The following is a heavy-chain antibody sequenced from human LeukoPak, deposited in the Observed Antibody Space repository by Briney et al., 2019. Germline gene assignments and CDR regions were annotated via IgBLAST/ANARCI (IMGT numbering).Heavy chain of an antibody. V-gene: IGHV3-30*04. CDR3: ARGTLAAAGKNNWFDP. CDR1: GFTFSSYA. CDR2: ISYDGSNK. Sequence: SGGSLRLSCAASGFTFSSYAMHWVRQAPGKGLEWEAVISYDGSNKYFADSVKGRFTISRDNSKNTLYLQMNSLRAEDTAVYYCARGTLAAAGKNNWFDPWGQGTLVTVSS. J-gene: IGHJ5*02. D-gene: IGHD6-13*01.